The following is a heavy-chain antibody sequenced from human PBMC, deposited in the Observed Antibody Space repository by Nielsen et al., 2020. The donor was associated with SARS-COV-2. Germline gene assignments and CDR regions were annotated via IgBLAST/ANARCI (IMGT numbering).Heavy chain of an antibody. D-gene: IGHD5-12*01. CDR3: ARDVGVATPSYYNYYGMDV. Sequence: SVKVSCKASGGTFSSYAISWVRQAPGQGLEWMGGIIPIFGTANYAQKFQGRVTITADKSTSTAYMELSSLRSEDTAVYYCARDVGVATPSYYNYYGMDVWGQGTTVTVSS. V-gene: IGHV1-69*06. CDR2: IIPIFGTA. CDR1: GGTFSSYA. J-gene: IGHJ6*02.